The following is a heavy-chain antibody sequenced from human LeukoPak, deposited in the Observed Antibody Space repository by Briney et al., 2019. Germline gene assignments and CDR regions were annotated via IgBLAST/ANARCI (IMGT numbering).Heavy chain of an antibody. D-gene: IGHD3-10*01. V-gene: IGHV3-23*01. J-gene: IGHJ4*02. CDR1: GFTFSSYA. CDR3: AKDELWFGEPYYFDY. Sequence: PGGFPRLSCAASGFTFSSYAMSWVRQAPGKGLEWVSAISGSGGSTYYADSVKGRFTISRDNSKNTLYLQMNSLRAEDTAVYYCAKDELWFGEPYYFDYWGQGTLVTVSS. CDR2: ISGSGGST.